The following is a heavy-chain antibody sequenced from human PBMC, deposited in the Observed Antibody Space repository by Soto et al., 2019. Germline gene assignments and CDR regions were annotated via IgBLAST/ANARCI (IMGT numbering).Heavy chain of an antibody. J-gene: IGHJ4*02. CDR2: IIPILGIA. V-gene: IGHV1-69*04. CDR1: GGTFSSYT. Sequence: SVKVSCKASGGTFSSYTISWVRQAPGQGLEWMGRIIPILGIANYAQKLQGRVTITADKSTSTAYMELRSLRSDDTAVYYCARENSENYYDSSGYYYGVFDYWGQGTLVTVSS. CDR3: ARENSENYYDSSGYYYGVFDY. D-gene: IGHD3-22*01.